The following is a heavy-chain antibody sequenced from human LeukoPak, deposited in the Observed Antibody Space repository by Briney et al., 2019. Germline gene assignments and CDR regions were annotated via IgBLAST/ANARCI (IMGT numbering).Heavy chain of an antibody. Sequence: SETLSLTCTVSGGSSSSYYWSWIRQPPGKGLEWIGYIYYSGSTNYNPSLKSRVTISVDTSKNQFSLKLSSVTAADTAVYYRASWFGDGSRPRYYYYYMDVWGKGTTVTVSS. V-gene: IGHV4-59*01. D-gene: IGHD3-10*01. CDR3: ASWFGDGSRPRYYYYYMDV. CDR1: GGSSSSYY. J-gene: IGHJ6*03. CDR2: IYYSGST.